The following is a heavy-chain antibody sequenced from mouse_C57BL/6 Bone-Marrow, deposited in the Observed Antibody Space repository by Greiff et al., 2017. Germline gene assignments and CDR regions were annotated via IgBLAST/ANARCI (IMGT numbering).Heavy chain of an antibody. Sequence: QVQLQQPGAELVKPGASVKMSCKASGYTFTSYWITWVKPRPGQGLEWIGDIYPGSGSTNYNEKFKSKATLTVDTSSSTSYMQLSSLTSEDSAVYYCASNCVAYWGQGTLVTVSA. CDR3: ASNCVAY. V-gene: IGHV1-55*01. J-gene: IGHJ3*01. CDR2: IYPGSGST. D-gene: IGHD4-1*01. CDR1: GYTFTSYW.